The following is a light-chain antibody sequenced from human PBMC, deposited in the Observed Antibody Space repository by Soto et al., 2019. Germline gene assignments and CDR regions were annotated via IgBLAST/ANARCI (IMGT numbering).Light chain of an antibody. CDR1: STDFVSYNR. J-gene: IGLJ1*01. V-gene: IGLV2-18*02. CDR3: CSYAGSYTYV. Sequence: QSVLTQPPSVSGSPGQSVTISRTGTSTDFVSYNRVSWYQQPPGTAPKLMIYEVSKRPSGVPDRFSGSKSGNTASLTISGLQAEDEADYYCCSYAGSYTYVFGTGTRAPS. CDR2: EVS.